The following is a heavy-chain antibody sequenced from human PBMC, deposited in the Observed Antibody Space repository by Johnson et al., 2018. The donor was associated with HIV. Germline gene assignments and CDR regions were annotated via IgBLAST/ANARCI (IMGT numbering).Heavy chain of an antibody. J-gene: IGHJ3*02. CDR2: IKSKTDGGTT. V-gene: IGHV3-15*01. CDR3: TTYATMITMYVEIKGGAFDI. CDR1: GPTFNNAW. D-gene: IGHD3-16*01. Sequence: VQLVESGGGLVKPGGSLRLSCAASGPTFNNAWMSWVRQAPGKGLEWIGRIKSKTDGGTTEYAEPVKGRFTISRDDSKNTLYLQMNSLTTEDTAVYYCTTYATMITMYVEIKGGAFDIWGQGTMVTVSS.